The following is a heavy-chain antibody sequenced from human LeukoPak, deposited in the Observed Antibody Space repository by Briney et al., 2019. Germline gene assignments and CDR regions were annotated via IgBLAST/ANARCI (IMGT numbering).Heavy chain of an antibody. D-gene: IGHD2/OR15-2a*01. V-gene: IGHV3-23*01. CDR1: GFVFNNFG. CDR3: AKGGSGYFLDL. Sequence: GGSLRLSCAASGFVFNNFGLIWVRQAPGKGLEWVSAISNDGGGTTYADFVKGRFAISRDNSKNTLFLQMNSLRAEDTALYYCAKGGSGYFLDLWGQGTLVTVSS. CDR2: ISNDGGGT. J-gene: IGHJ5*02.